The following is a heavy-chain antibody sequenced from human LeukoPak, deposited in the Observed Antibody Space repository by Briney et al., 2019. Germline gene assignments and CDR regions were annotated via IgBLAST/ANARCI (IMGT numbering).Heavy chain of an antibody. CDR1: GGSISSGGYS. V-gene: IGHV4-30-2*01. CDR2: IYHSGST. J-gene: IGHJ4*02. D-gene: IGHD2/OR15-2a*01. CDR3: VRGQVLADY. Sequence: SETLSLTCAVSGGSISSGGYSWSWIRQPPGKGLEWIGYIYHSGSTYYNPSLKSRVTISVDTSKNQFSLKLNSVTAADTAVYYCVRGQVLADYWGQGALVTVSS.